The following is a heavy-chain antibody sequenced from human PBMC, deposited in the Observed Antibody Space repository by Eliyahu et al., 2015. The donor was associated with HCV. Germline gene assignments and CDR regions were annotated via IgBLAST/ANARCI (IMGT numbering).Heavy chain of an antibody. CDR1: XFXFSSYS. CDR3: ARVRFYDSSGPIDY. D-gene: IGHD3-22*01. J-gene: IGHJ4*02. Sequence: EVQLVESGGGLVKPGGSLXLSCAXSXFXFSSYSMNWXRQAPGKGLEWVSSISSSSSYIYYXDSVKGRFTISRDNAKNSLYLQMNSLRAEDTAVYYCARVRFYDSSGPIDYWGQGTLVTVSS. V-gene: IGHV3-21*01. CDR2: ISSSSSYI.